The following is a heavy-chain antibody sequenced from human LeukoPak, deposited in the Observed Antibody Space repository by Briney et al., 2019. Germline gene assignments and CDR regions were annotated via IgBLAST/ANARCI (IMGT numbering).Heavy chain of an antibody. V-gene: IGHV3-9*01. Sequence: PGGSLRLSCAASGFTFDDYAMHWVRQAPGKGLEWVSSISWNSAFIGYADSVKGRFTISRDNAKNSLYLQMNSLRAEDTALYYCARDVPRVEGPADVWGKGTTVTVSS. CDR1: GFTFDDYA. CDR2: ISWNSAFI. CDR3: ARDVPRVEGPADV. D-gene: IGHD3-3*01. J-gene: IGHJ6*04.